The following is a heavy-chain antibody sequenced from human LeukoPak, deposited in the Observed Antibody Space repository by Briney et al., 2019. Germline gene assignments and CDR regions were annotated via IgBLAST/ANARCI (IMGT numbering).Heavy chain of an antibody. CDR1: GFTFSSYA. V-gene: IGHV3-23*01. CDR2: ISGSGGST. Sequence: GGTLRLSCAASGFTFSSYAMSWVRQAPGKGLEWVSAISGSGGSTYYADSVKGRFTISRDNSKNTLYLQMNSLRAEDTAVYYCAKDSNSSWYYDYWGQGTLVTVSS. J-gene: IGHJ4*02. D-gene: IGHD6-13*01. CDR3: AKDSNSSWYYDY.